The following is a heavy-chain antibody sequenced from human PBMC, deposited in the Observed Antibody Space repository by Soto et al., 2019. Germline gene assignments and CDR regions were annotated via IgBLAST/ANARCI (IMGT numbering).Heavy chain of an antibody. CDR1: GCTCSSDA. D-gene: IGHD6-13*01. CDR3: AKDPTIAADYYFDY. CDR2: ISGSGGST. J-gene: IGHJ4*02. Sequence: GGSLRLSCAAAGCTCSSDAMSGVRQAPGKGLEWVSAISGSGGSTYYADSVKGRFTISRDNSKNTLYLQMNSLRAEDTAVYYCAKDPTIAADYYFDYSRPGTLVTLFS. V-gene: IGHV3-23*01.